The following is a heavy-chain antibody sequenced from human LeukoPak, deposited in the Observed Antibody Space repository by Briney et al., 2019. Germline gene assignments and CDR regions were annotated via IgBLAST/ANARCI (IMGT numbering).Heavy chain of an antibody. CDR2: INTNTGNP. Sequence: ASVKVSCKASGYTFTSYAMNWVRQAPGQGLEWMGWINTNTGNPTYAQGFTGRFVFSLDTSVSTAYLQMNSLRAEDTAVYYCARATSSSWYPRGVGYWGQGTLVTVSS. CDR3: ARATSSSWYPRGVGY. D-gene: IGHD6-13*01. V-gene: IGHV7-4-1*02. CDR1: GYTFTSYA. J-gene: IGHJ4*02.